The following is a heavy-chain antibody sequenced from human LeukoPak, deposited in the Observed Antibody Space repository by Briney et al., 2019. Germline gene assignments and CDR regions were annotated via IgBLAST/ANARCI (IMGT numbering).Heavy chain of an antibody. Sequence: KASETLSLTCAVYGGSFSGYYWSWIRQPPGKGLEWIGEINHSGSTNYNPSLKSRVTISVDTSKNQFSLKLSSVTAADTAVYYCAARRGYYYDSSGYHWGQGTLFTVSS. CDR2: INHSGST. CDR1: GGSFSGYY. D-gene: IGHD3-22*01. V-gene: IGHV4-34*01. J-gene: IGHJ5*02. CDR3: AARRGYYYDSSGYH.